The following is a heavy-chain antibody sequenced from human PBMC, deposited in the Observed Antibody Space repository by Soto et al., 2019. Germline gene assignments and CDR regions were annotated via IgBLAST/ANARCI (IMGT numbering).Heavy chain of an antibody. CDR3: ARDSVTRGFDS. J-gene: IGHJ4*02. Sequence: QVQLVESGGGLVKPGVSLRLSCASSGFTFSDFYMSWIRQAPGKGLEWVSHISSGSTYINYVDSVKGRFTLSRDNAKNSLYLQMNSLRAEDTAVYYCARDSVTRGFDSWGQGTLVTVSS. CDR1: GFTFSDFY. V-gene: IGHV3-11*05. D-gene: IGHD2-2*01. CDR2: ISSGSTYI.